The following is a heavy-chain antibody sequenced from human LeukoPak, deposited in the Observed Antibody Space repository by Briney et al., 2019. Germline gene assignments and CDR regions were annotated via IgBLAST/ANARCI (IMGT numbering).Heavy chain of an antibody. J-gene: IGHJ4*02. Sequence: PSQTLSLTCTVSGGSISSGSYYWSWIRQPAGKGLEWIGRIYTSGSTNYNPSLKSRVTISVDPSKNQFSLKLSSVTAADTAVYYCARGRQDDSSGYPMDYFDYWGQGTLVTVSS. D-gene: IGHD3-22*01. CDR2: IYTSGST. V-gene: IGHV4-61*02. CDR1: GGSISSGSYY. CDR3: ARGRQDDSSGYPMDYFDY.